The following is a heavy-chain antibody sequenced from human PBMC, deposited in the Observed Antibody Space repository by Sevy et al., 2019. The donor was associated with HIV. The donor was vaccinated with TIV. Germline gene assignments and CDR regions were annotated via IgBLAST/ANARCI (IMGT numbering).Heavy chain of an antibody. J-gene: IGHJ4*02. CDR1: GGSISSSSYY. CDR3: VRGQWLVHDY. Sequence: SETLSLTCTVSGGSISSSSYYWGWIRQPPGKGLEWIGSIYYSGSTYYNPSLKSRVTISVDTSKNQFPLKLSSVTAADTAVYYCVRGQWLVHDYWGQGTLVTVSS. V-gene: IGHV4-39*01. CDR2: IYYSGST. D-gene: IGHD6-19*01.